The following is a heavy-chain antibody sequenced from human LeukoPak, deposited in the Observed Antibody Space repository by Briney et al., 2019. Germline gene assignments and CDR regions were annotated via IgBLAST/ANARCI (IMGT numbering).Heavy chain of an antibody. CDR3: ARAGKKVTSSSLTDY. CDR1: EFTFSSYW. CDR2: INSDGSTT. Sequence: GGSLRLSCAAFEFTFSSYWMHWVRQAPGKGLVCVSRINSDGSTTTYAESVKGRFTISRDNAKNTLYLQMNSLRAEDTAVYYCARAGKKVTSSSLTDYWGQGTLVTVSS. V-gene: IGHV3-74*01. D-gene: IGHD6-13*01. J-gene: IGHJ4*02.